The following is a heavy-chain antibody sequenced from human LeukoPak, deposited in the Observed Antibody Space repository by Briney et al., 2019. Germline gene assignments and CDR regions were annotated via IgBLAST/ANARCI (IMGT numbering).Heavy chain of an antibody. D-gene: IGHD2/OR15-2a*01. CDR1: GVSISSFY. CDR3: TREEGNWFDP. CDR2: NWNRGNT. Sequence: SETLSLTCNVSGVSISSFYWSWIRQPPGKGLEWIGSNWNRGNTHYNPSLKSRISISADTSQSQVSLKVSGVTAADTAVYYCTREEGNWFDPWGQGTQVTVSS. J-gene: IGHJ5*02. V-gene: IGHV4-59*01.